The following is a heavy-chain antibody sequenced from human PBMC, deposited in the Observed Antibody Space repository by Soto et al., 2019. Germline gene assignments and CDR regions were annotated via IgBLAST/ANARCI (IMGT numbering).Heavy chain of an antibody. CDR3: AAGGGLPRYY. Sequence: QLQLQESGSGLVKPSQTLSLTCAVSGGSISSGGYSWSWIRQPPGKGLEWIGYNYHSGSTYYSPSLKSRSTLSVATSKNQFPLKLSSVTAADTAVYYCAAGGGLPRYYWGQGTLVTVSS. V-gene: IGHV4-30-2*01. CDR1: GGSISSGGYS. J-gene: IGHJ4*02. D-gene: IGHD5-12*01. CDR2: NYHSGST.